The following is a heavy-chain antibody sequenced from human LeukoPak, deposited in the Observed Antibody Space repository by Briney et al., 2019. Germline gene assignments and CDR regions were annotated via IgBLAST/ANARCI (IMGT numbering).Heavy chain of an antibody. D-gene: IGHD3-10*01. J-gene: IGHJ4*02. CDR3: ARGRVTMVRGAGMLDY. Sequence: SQTLSLTCTVSGGSISSGGYYWSWIRQHPGKGLEWIGYIYYSGSTYYNPSLKSRVTISVDTSKNQFSLKLSSVTAADTAVYYCARGRVTMVRGAGMLDYWGQGTLVTVSS. V-gene: IGHV4-31*03. CDR2: IYYSGST. CDR1: GGSISSGGYY.